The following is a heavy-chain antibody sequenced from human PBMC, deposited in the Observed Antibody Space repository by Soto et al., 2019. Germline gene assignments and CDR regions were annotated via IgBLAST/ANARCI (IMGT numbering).Heavy chain of an antibody. CDR2: ISGSGGST. D-gene: IGHD1-1*01. V-gene: IGHV3-23*01. J-gene: IGHJ3*02. CDR1: GFTFSSYA. Sequence: VRSMRLSFAASGFTFSSYAMSWVRQAPGKGLEWVSAISGSGGSTYYADSVKGRFTISRDNSKNTLYLQMNSLRAEDTAVYYVAKATKQGRVPGGGPPAALVIWGTGTM. CDR3: AKATKQGRVPGGGPPAALVI.